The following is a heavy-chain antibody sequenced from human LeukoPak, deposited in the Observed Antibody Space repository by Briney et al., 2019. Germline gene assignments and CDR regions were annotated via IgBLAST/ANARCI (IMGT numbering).Heavy chain of an antibody. D-gene: IGHD3-3*01. CDR3: ARTPYDFWSGYMGGYFDY. CDR1: GYTFTSYG. J-gene: IGHJ4*02. V-gene: IGHV1-18*01. Sequence: ASVTVSCKASGYTFTSYGISWVRQAPGQGLEWMGWISAYNGNTNYAQKLQGRVTMTTDTSTSTAYMELRSLRSDDTAVYYCARTPYDFWSGYMGGYFDYWGQGTLVTVSS. CDR2: ISAYNGNT.